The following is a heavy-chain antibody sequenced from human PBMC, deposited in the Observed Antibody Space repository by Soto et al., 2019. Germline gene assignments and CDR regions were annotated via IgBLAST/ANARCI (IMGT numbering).Heavy chain of an antibody. Sequence: RDPSEKGLEWIGYIFHTGRANFDPSLLGRASMSIDTSTSQFSLNLTSVTAADTAVYYCANLTYGYLFDCWGQRSRVIVSA. V-gene: IGHV4-59*12. D-gene: IGHD5-18*01. CDR2: IFHTGRA. J-gene: IGHJ4*02. CDR3: ANLTYGYLFDC.